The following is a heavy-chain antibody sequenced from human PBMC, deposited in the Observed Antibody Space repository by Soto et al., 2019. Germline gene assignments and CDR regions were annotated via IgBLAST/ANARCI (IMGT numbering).Heavy chain of an antibody. D-gene: IGHD1-26*01. V-gene: IGHV4-61*01. CDR2: IYYSGST. CDR3: ARVGSSCHSGGCYYYYGLGV. J-gene: IGHJ6*02. CDR1: GDSVGNGPYY. Sequence: QVRLQESGPGLVKPSETLSLSCLVSGDSVGNGPYYWSWIRQSPGEGLEWIAYIYYSGSTNVNPSLESRVNISIDMSKNQFFLELRSVTAADAVVYFCARVGSSCHSGGCYYYYGLGVWGQGPRSPFP.